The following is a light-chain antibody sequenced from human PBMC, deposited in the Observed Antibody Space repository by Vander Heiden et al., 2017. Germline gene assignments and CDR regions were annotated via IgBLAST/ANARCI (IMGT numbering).Light chain of an antibody. J-gene: IGLJ2*01. Sequence: QSALTQPASVSWSPGQSITISCTATSSDVGNFDHVSWYQQHPGKAPKLMIYDVSNRPSGVSHRFSGSKSDNTASLTISGLQAEDDADYYCNSFTTGSTLVIFGGGTKLTVL. V-gene: IGLV2-14*03. CDR1: SSDVGNFDH. CDR3: NSFTTGSTLVI. CDR2: DVS.